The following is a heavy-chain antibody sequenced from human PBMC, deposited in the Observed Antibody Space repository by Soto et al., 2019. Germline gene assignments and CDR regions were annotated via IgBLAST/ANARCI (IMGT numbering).Heavy chain of an antibody. J-gene: IGHJ4*02. V-gene: IGHV4-34*01. Sequence: SETLSLTCAVYGGSFSGYYWSWIRQPPGKGLEWIGEINHSGSTNYNPSLKSRVTISVDTSKNQFSLKLSSVTAADTALYYCAKDGDSITRNKPLDYWGQGTLVTVSS. CDR3: AKDGDSITRNKPLDY. D-gene: IGHD2-2*01. CDR2: INHSGST. CDR1: GGSFSGYY.